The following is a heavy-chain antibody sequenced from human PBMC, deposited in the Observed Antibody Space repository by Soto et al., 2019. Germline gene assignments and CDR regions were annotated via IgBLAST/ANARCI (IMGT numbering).Heavy chain of an antibody. CDR3: ASAQGSGFLVS. CDR2: IYYSGST. CDR1: GGSISSGDYY. J-gene: IGHJ4*02. D-gene: IGHD3-10*01. V-gene: IGHV4-30-4*01. Sequence: QVQLQESGPGLVKPSQTLSLTCTVSGGSISSGDYYWSWIRQPPGKGLEWIGYIYYSGSTYYNPSLKXRXTXSXXTSKNRCTRKLSSVTAADTAVYYCASAQGSGFLVSWGQGTLVTVSS.